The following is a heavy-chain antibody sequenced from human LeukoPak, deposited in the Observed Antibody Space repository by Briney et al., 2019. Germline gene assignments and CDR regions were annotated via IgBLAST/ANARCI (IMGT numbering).Heavy chain of an antibody. V-gene: IGHV1-2*02. CDR3: ARDLHPGIAVAGKAWFDP. CDR2: INPNSGGT. Sequence: ASVKVSCKASGYTFTSYAMNWVRQAPGQGLEWMGWINPNSGGTNYAQKFQGRVTMTRDTSISTAYMELSRLRSDDTAVYYCARDLHPGIAVAGKAWFDPWGQGTLVTVSS. D-gene: IGHD6-19*01. J-gene: IGHJ5*02. CDR1: GYTFTSYA.